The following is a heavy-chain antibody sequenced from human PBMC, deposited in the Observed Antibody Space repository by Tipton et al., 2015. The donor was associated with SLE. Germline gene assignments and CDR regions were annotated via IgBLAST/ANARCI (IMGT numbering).Heavy chain of an antibody. J-gene: IGHJ4*02. CDR2: INTKGGSP. D-gene: IGHD3-10*01. V-gene: IGHV7-4-1*02. CDR3: ARGVGGRGATGAYYFDH. Sequence: QVQLVQSGPEVKKPGASVKVSCKASGYTFSTYGMHWVRQAPGQGLEWMGWINTKGGSPRYAQSFTGRFVFSLDTSINTAYLQISSLKADDSAVYFCARGVGGRGATGAYYFDHWGQGTLVTVSP. CDR1: GYTFSTYG.